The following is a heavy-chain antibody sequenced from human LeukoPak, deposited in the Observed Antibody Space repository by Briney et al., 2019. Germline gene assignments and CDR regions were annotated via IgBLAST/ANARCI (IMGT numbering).Heavy chain of an antibody. CDR3: AKAGYYYDSSGGGAFDI. J-gene: IGHJ3*02. Sequence: GGSLRLSCAASGFTFSSYGMHWVRQAPGKGLEWVAFIRYDGSNKYYADSVKGRFTISRDNSKNTLYLQMNSLRAEDTAVYYCAKAGYYYDSSGGGAFDIWGQGTMVTASS. CDR2: IRYDGSNK. CDR1: GFTFSSYG. D-gene: IGHD3-22*01. V-gene: IGHV3-30*02.